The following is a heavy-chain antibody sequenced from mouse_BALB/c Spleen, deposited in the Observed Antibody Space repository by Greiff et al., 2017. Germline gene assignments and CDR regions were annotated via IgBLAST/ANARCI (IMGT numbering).Heavy chain of an antibody. CDR2: IDPFNGGT. CDR1: GYSFTSYY. V-gene: IGHV1S135*01. Sequence: VQLQQSGPELMKPGASVKISCKASGYSFTSYYMHWVKQSHGKSLEWIGYIDPFNGGTSYNQKFKGKATLTVDKSSSTAYMHLSSLTSEDSAVYYCARGGNYEDYYAMDYWGQGTSVTVSS. CDR3: ARGGNYEDYYAMDY. D-gene: IGHD2-1*01. J-gene: IGHJ4*01.